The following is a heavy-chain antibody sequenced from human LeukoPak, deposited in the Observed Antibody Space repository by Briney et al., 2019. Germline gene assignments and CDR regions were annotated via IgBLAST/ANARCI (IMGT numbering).Heavy chain of an antibody. D-gene: IGHD2-2*01. CDR1: GYTFTSYD. V-gene: IGHV1-8*01. CDR2: MNPNSGNT. Sequence: ASVKVSCKASGYTFTSYDINWVRQATGQGLEWMGWMNPNSGNTGYAQKFQGRVTMTRNTSIGTAYMELSSLRSEDTAVYYCARGSRRAYCSSTSCYYYFDYWGQGTLVTVSS. J-gene: IGHJ4*02. CDR3: ARGSRRAYCSSTSCYYYFDY.